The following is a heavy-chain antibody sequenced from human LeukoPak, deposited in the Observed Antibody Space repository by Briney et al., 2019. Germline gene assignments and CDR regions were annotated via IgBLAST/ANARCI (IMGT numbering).Heavy chain of an antibody. V-gene: IGHV3-23*01. D-gene: IGHD3-10*01. CDR1: GISLSNYA. CDR3: AKRGVVIRGILVIGYHQEAYHYDF. CDR2: ISERGGST. Sequence: GGPLRLSCVVSGISLSNYAMTWVRQAPGKGLEWVSYISERGGSTTYADSVKGRFTISRDTSLNILYLQMNNLRAENTAVYFCAKRGVVIRGILVIGYHQEAYHYDFWGQGVLVTVSS. J-gene: IGHJ4*02.